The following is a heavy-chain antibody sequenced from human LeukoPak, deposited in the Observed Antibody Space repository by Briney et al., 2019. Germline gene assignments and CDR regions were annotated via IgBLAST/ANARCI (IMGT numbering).Heavy chain of an antibody. CDR3: AKGFSEWLSSYFDY. CDR2: ISWNSGSI. D-gene: IGHD3-3*01. J-gene: IGHJ4*02. CDR1: GFTFDDYA. V-gene: IGHV3-9*01. Sequence: GRSLRLSCAASGFTFDDYAMHWVRQAPGKGLEWVSGISWNSGSIGYADSVKGRFTISRDNAKNSLYLQMNSLRAEDTALYYCAKGFSEWLSSYFDYWGQGTLVTVSS.